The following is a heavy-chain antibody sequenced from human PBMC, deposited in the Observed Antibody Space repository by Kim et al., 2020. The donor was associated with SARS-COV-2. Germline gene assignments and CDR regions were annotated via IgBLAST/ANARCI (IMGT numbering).Heavy chain of an antibody. CDR3: AREVDPSIAARALYY. J-gene: IGHJ4*02. CDR1: GGSFSGYY. D-gene: IGHD6-6*01. CDR2: INHSGST. V-gene: IGHV4-34*01. Sequence: SETLSLTCAVYGGSFSGYYWSWIRQPPGKGLEWIGEINHSGSTNYNPSLKSRVTISVDTSKNQFSLKLSSVTAADTAVYYCAREVDPSIAARALYYWGQGTLVTVSS.